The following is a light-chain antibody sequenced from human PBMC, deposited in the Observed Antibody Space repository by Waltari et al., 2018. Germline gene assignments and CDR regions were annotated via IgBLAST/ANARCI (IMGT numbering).Light chain of an antibody. V-gene: IGKV3-20*01. CDR3: QQYDGIVLT. CDR2: GAS. CDR1: QSVSSIS. Sequence: IVFTQSPAPLPLSPGERATLSCRASQSVSSISLTWYQQKPGQAPRLLIYGASTRATGIPDRFSGSGSGTDFTLTISRLEPEDFAVYYCQQYDGIVLTFGGGTKVEI. J-gene: IGKJ4*01.